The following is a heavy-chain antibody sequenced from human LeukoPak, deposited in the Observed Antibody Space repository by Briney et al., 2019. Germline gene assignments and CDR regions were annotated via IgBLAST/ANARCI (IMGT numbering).Heavy chain of an antibody. CDR2: MNPNSGDT. J-gene: IGHJ6*02. V-gene: IGHV1-8*01. CDR3: ARAYSGGWYYYYGMDV. Sequence: GASVKVSCKASGYTFTSYDINWVRQATGQGLEWMGWMNPNSGDTGYAQKFQGRVTMTRNTSISTAYMELSSLRSEDTAVYYCARAYSGGWYYYYGMDVWGQGTTVTVSS. CDR1: GYTFTSYD. D-gene: IGHD6-19*01.